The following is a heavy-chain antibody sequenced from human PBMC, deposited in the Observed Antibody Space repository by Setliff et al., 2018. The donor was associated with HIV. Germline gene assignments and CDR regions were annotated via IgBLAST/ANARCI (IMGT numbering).Heavy chain of an antibody. D-gene: IGHD1-26*01. CDR2: ISAYNGNT. CDR1: GYTFTSYG. Sequence: ASVKVSCKASGYTFTSYGISWVRQAPGQGLEWMGWISAYNGNTNYAQKLQGRVTMTTDTSTSTAYMELRSLSSDDTAVYYCARDSEWGSYIFWTFDIWGQGTMVTVSS. J-gene: IGHJ3*02. CDR3: ARDSEWGSYIFWTFDI. V-gene: IGHV1-18*01.